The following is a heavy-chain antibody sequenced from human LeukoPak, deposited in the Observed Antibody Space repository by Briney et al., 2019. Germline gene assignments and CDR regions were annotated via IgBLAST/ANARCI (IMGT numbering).Heavy chain of an antibody. CDR2: INPNSGGT. CDR1: GYTFTGYF. V-gene: IGHV1-2*02. D-gene: IGHD2/OR15-2a*01. J-gene: IGHJ4*02. Sequence: GASVKVSCKASGYTFTGYFMHWVRQAPGQGPEWMGWINPNSGGTNYAQKFQGRVIMTRDTSISTAYMELSRLRSDDTAVYYCARVSEYYYFDYWGQGTPVTVSS. CDR3: ARVSEYYYFDY.